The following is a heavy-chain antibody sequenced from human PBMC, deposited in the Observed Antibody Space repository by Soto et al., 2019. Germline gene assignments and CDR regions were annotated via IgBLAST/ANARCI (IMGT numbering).Heavy chain of an antibody. V-gene: IGHV1-18*01. J-gene: IGHJ6*02. Sequence: QVQLVQSGAEVKKPGASVKVSCKASGYTFTSYGISWVRQAPGQGLEWMGWINAYNGNTNYAQKLQGRVTMTTDTSTSTAYMELRSLRSDDTAVYYCARDMGYCSSTSCYAAYGMDVWGQGTTVTVSS. CDR3: ARDMGYCSSTSCYAAYGMDV. CDR1: GYTFTSYG. D-gene: IGHD2-2*01. CDR2: INAYNGNT.